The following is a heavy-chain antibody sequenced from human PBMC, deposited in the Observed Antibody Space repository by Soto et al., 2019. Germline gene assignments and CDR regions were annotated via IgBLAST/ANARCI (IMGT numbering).Heavy chain of an antibody. CDR3: TVGGSGSDFAAA. Sequence: EVQLVESGGGLIQPGESLRLSCSTSGFTFSDSYMDWVRQAPGKGLEWVGRTKNKAASYATEYAASVKGRSSISRDHSQKSLYLQMNSLKIEDTAVYYCTVGGSGSDFAAAWGQGTQVIVSS. V-gene: IGHV3-72*01. D-gene: IGHD3-10*01. CDR2: TKNKAASYAT. CDR1: GFTFSDSY. J-gene: IGHJ4*02.